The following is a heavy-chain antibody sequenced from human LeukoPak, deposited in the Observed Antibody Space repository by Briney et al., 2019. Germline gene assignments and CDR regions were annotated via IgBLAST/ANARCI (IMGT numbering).Heavy chain of an antibody. CDR2: IYYSGST. D-gene: IGHD2-8*01. J-gene: IGHJ5*02. CDR1: GGSISSGDYY. V-gene: IGHV4-30-4*01. CDR3: ARVRVLMVYDSGNWFDP. Sequence: SQTLSLTCTVSGGSISSGDYYWSWIRQPPGKGLEWIGYIYYSGSTYYNPSLKSRVTISVDTSKNQFSLKLSSVTAADTAVYYCARVRVLMVYDSGNWFDPWGQGTLVTVSS.